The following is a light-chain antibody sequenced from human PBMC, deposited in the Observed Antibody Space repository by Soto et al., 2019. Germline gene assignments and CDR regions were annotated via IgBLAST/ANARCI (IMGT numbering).Light chain of an antibody. CDR1: SSDVGGYNY. V-gene: IGLV2-14*01. CDR2: EVS. CDR3: TSYAGSNIWV. J-gene: IGLJ3*02. Sequence: QSALTQPASVSGSPGQTITISCTGTSSDVGGYNYLSWYQQHPGKAPKVMIYEVSNRPSGVSNRFSGSKSGKTASLTVSGLQPEDEADYHCTSYAGSNIWVFGGGTKLTVL.